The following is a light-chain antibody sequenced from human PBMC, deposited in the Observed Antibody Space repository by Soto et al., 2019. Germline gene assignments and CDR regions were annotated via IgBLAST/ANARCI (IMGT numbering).Light chain of an antibody. CDR3: SSLAGRYNLV. V-gene: IGLV2-11*01. J-gene: IGLJ3*02. CDR2: DVF. CDR1: SSDIGAYNY. Sequence: QSALTQPRSVSGSPGQAVTISCTGTSSDIGAYNYVFWYQQYPGKSPKLIIYDVFKRPSGVPARFSASKSGNTASLTITGLQTEDEADYHCSSLAGRYNLVFGGGTKLTVL.